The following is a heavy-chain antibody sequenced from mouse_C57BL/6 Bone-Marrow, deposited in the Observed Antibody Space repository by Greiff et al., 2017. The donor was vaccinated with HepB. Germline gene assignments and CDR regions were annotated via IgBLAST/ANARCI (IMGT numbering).Heavy chain of an antibody. Sequence: EVKLMESGGDLVKPGGSLKLSCAASGFTFSSYGMSWVRQTPDKRLEWVATISSGGSYTYYPDSVKGRFTISRDNAKNTLYLQMSSLKSEDTAMYYWARDRDYDFDYWGQGTTLTVSS. CDR2: ISSGGSYT. CDR3: ARDRDYDFDY. D-gene: IGHD2-4*01. V-gene: IGHV5-6*01. CDR1: GFTFSSYG. J-gene: IGHJ2*01.